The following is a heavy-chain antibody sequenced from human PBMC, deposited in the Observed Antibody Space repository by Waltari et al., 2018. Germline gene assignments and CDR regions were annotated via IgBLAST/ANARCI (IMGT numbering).Heavy chain of an antibody. CDR2: IVTSSGNP. Sequence: QVQLVQSGSELRRPGASVKVSCKASGYSFSSYAINWLRQAPGQGLELMGWIVTSSGNPTSLQGFTGRFVFSLDTSVSTAYLKINSLKAEDTAVDYCAREVVPPQTVVVKWYDPRGQGTLVTGSS. CDR1: GYSFSSYA. CDR3: AREVVPPQTVVVKWYDP. V-gene: IGHV7-4-1*02. D-gene: IGHD2-2*01. J-gene: IGHJ5*02.